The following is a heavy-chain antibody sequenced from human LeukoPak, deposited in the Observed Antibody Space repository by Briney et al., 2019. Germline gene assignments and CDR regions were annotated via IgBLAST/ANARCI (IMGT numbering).Heavy chain of an antibody. D-gene: IGHD5-12*01. J-gene: IGHJ4*02. CDR2: IYSGGST. CDR3: AKDHATTAFDY. CDR1: GFTVSSNY. Sequence: GGSLRLSCAASGFTVSSNYMSWVRQAPGKGLEWVSVIYSGGSTYYADSVKGRFTIFRDNSKNVLYLQMDRLRAEDTAVYSCAKDHATTAFDYWGQGTLVTVSS. V-gene: IGHV3-53*01.